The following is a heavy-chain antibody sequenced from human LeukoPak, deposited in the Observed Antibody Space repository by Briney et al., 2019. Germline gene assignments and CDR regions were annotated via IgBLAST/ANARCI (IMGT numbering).Heavy chain of an antibody. CDR2: INQDGRTV. J-gene: IGHJ4*02. D-gene: IGHD6-13*01. V-gene: IGHV3-7*01. CDR1: GFPFSTFW. Sequence: GGSLRLSCAASGFPFSTFWMNWIRQAPGKGLEWVANINQDGRTVNYGDPVKGRFTISRDNARNSLYLQMTSLRAEDTALYYCATDRGYSTFDYWGQGTLVTVSS. CDR3: ATDRGYSTFDY.